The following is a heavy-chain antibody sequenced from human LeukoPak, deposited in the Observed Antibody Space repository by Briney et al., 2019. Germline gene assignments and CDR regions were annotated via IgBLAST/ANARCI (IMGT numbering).Heavy chain of an antibody. CDR2: INHSGST. D-gene: IGHD3-16*01. V-gene: IGHV4-34*01. Sequence: SETLSLTCTVSGGSISNYYWSWIRQPPGKGLEWIGEINHSGSTNYNPSLKSRVTISVDTSKNQFSLKLSSVTAADTAVYYCARMGDHYYYYGMDVWGQGTTVTVSS. CDR3: ARMGDHYYYYGMDV. CDR1: GGSISNYY. J-gene: IGHJ6*02.